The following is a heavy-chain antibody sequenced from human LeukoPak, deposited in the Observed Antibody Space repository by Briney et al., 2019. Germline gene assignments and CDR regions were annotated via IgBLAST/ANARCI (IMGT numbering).Heavy chain of an antibody. D-gene: IGHD1-14*01. Sequence: GGSLRLSCAASGFTFNEYYMTWIRQAPGKGLEWISYISSTGDSIYYADSVKGRFTISRDNSKNTLYLQMNSLRAEDTAVYYCARGVEPLAANTLAYWGQGTLVTVSS. V-gene: IGHV3-11*01. CDR2: ISSTGDSI. CDR3: ARGVEPLAANTLAY. J-gene: IGHJ4*02. CDR1: GFTFNEYY.